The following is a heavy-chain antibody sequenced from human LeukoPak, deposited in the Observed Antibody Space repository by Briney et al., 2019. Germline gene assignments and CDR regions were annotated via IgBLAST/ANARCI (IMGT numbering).Heavy chain of an antibody. CDR1: GFTFSSYA. CDR3: ARGGSYLSAFDI. CDR2: FSGSGGRT. V-gene: IGHV3-23*01. D-gene: IGHD1-26*01. J-gene: IGHJ3*02. Sequence: GGSLRLSCAASGFTFSSYAMSWVRQAPGKGLEWVSTFSGSGGRTFYADSVKGRFTISRDNSKNTLYLQMNSLRAEDTAVYYCARGGSYLSAFDIWGQGTMVTVSS.